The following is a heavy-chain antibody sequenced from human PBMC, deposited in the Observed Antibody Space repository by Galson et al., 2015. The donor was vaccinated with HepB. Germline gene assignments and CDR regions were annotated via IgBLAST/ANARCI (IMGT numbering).Heavy chain of an antibody. Sequence: SLRLSCAASGFTFGDYTMSWFRQAPGKGLEWVGSIRSKANGGKTEYVASVKRRFTISRHDAKSIADLEINSLKTEDTAVYYCTGDRKGGYAPFDYCGQGTLVIVSS. V-gene: IGHV3-49*03. CDR3: TGDRKGGYAPFDY. D-gene: IGHD5-12*01. J-gene: IGHJ4*02. CDR2: IRSKANGGKT. CDR1: GFTFGDYT.